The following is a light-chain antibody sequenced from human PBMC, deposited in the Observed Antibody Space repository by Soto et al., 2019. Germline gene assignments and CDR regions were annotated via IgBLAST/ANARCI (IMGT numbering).Light chain of an antibody. J-gene: IGKJ3*01. CDR2: RAS. CDR1: QSVSSN. CDR3: RQYNNWPSFT. Sequence: EIVMTQSPAALSVSPGERATLSCRASQSVSSNLAWYQQKPGQAPRLLIYRASTRATGIPVRFSGSGSGTECTLTIRSLQSEDFAVYYCRQYNNWPSFTFGPGTKGDIK. V-gene: IGKV3-15*01.